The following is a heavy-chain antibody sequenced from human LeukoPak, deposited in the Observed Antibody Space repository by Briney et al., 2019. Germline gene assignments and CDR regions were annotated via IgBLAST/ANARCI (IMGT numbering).Heavy chain of an antibody. J-gene: IGHJ5*02. CDR2: IKQDGSEK. CDR1: GFTFSRYW. CDR3: AREVRGSDIGWFDP. V-gene: IGHV3-7*01. D-gene: IGHD3-10*01. Sequence: PGGSLRLSCAASGFTFSRYWMSWVRQAPGKGLEWVANIKQDGSEKYYVDSVKGRFTISRDNAKNSLYRQMNSLRAEDTAVYYCAREVRGSDIGWFDPWGQGTLVTVSS.